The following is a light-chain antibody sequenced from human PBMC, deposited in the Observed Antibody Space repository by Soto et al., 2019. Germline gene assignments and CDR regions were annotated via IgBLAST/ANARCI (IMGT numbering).Light chain of an antibody. V-gene: IGKV1-5*01. CDR2: DAS. J-gene: IGKJ1*01. CDR3: QHYNSYSEA. Sequence: DIQMTQSPSTLSASVGDRVTITCRASQGISNRLAWYQQKPGKAPKVLIYDASSLEGGVPSRFSGSGSGTEFTLTISSLQPDDFATYYCQHYNSYSEAFGQGTKVDIK. CDR1: QGISNR.